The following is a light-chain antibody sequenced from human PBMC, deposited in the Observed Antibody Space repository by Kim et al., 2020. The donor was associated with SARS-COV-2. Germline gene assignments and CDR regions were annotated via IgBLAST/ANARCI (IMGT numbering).Light chain of an antibody. CDR3: QSYDSSLSGSVV. CDR2: GNS. J-gene: IGLJ2*01. V-gene: IGLV1-40*01. CDR1: RSHIGAGYD. Sequence: DTISCTGSRSHIGAGYDVHWYQQLPGTAPKLLIYGNSNRPSGVPDRFSGSESGTSASLAITGLQAEDEADYYCQSYDSSLSGSVVFGGGTKLTVL.